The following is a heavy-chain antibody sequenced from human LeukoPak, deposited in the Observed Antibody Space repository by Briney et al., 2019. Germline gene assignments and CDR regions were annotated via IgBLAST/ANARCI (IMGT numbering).Heavy chain of an antibody. V-gene: IGHV4-30-4*01. CDR1: GGSITSGDYY. CDR2: IYYSGSA. J-gene: IGHJ6*02. Sequence: PSETLSLTCTVSGGSITSGDYYWSWVRQPPGKGLEWIGYIYYSGSAYYSPSLKSRLTISVDTSKNQFSLKLSSVTAADTAVYCCARVVAGYCSSATCHRYTMDVWGQGTTVTVSS. CDR3: ARVVAGYCSSATCHRYTMDV. D-gene: IGHD2-2*03.